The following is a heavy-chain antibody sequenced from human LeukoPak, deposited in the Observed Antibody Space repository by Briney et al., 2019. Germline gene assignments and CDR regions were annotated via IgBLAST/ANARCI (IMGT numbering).Heavy chain of an antibody. Sequence: GESLKISCKGSGFSFPSYWIGWVRQMAGKGLEWMGIIYPGDSDTRYSPSFQGQVTISADKSISTAYLQWSSLMASDTAMYYCARLKDHTIDYWGQGTLVTVSS. CDR3: ARLKDHTIDY. CDR1: GFSFPSYW. CDR2: IYPGDSDT. V-gene: IGHV5-51*01. J-gene: IGHJ4*02. D-gene: IGHD1-14*01.